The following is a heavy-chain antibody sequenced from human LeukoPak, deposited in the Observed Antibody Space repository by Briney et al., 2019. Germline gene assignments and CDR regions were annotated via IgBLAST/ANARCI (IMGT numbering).Heavy chain of an antibody. Sequence: GESLKISCKGSGYNLPTSWIGRVRQMPGKGLEWMAIIYPGDSNTKYSPSFQGQVTISADKSINTAYLQWSSLKAADTAMYYCAVPIYFGSHDWGQGTLVTVSS. V-gene: IGHV5-51*01. CDR2: IYPGDSNT. J-gene: IGHJ4*02. CDR3: AVPIYFGSHD. D-gene: IGHD3-10*01. CDR1: GYNLPTSW.